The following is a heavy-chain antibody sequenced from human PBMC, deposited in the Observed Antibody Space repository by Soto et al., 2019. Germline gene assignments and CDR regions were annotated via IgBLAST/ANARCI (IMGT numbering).Heavy chain of an antibody. CDR3: ARDIESVTAKHFFYYYAMDV. Sequence: QGQLVQSGAEVKKPGASVKLSCKAPGFTFSNYGLNWVRQAPGQGLEWMGWVSANNGHTNYAQNLQGRVSMTTDTSTSTAYMELRGLTFDDTAVYYCARDIESVTAKHFFYYYAMDVWGQGTTVTVSS. CDR1: GFTFSNYG. J-gene: IGHJ6*02. V-gene: IGHV1-18*01. CDR2: VSANNGHT. D-gene: IGHD2-8*01.